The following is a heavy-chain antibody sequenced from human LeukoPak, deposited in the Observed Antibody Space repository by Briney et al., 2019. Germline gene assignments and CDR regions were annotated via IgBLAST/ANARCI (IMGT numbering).Heavy chain of an antibody. J-gene: IGHJ4*02. D-gene: IGHD3-10*01. Sequence: ASVKVSCKASGYTFTGYYMHWVRQAPGQGLEWMGWINPNSGGTNYAQKFQGRVTMTRDTSISTAYMELSRLRSDDTAVYYCARDRRTYYYGSRSYYYFDYWGQGTLVTVSS. CDR2: INPNSGGT. V-gene: IGHV1-2*02. CDR1: GYTFTGYY. CDR3: ARDRRTYYYGSRSYYYFDY.